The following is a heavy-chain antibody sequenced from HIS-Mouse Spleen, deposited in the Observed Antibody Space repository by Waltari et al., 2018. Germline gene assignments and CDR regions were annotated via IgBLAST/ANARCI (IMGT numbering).Heavy chain of an antibody. Sequence: QVQLQESGPGLVKPSETLSLTCTVSGGSLSSYYWSWLRQPPGKGLEWIGYIYYSGSTNYNPSLKSRVTISVDTSKNQFSLKLSSVTAADTAVYYCARTRTLYWYFDLWGRGTLVTVSS. CDR3: ARTRTLYWYFDL. J-gene: IGHJ2*01. CDR2: IYYSGST. CDR1: GGSLSSYY. V-gene: IGHV4-59*01.